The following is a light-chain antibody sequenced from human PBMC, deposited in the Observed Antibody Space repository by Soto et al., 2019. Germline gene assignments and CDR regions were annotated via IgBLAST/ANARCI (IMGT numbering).Light chain of an antibody. CDR3: HHYYTTPIT. J-gene: IGKJ5*01. CDR2: WAS. V-gene: IGKV4-1*01. CDR1: ENILYSSNNKNF. Sequence: DIVMTQSPDSLAVSLGERATINCKSSENILYSSNNKNFLAWYQHKPGQPPKLLFYWASTRESGVPDRFSASGSGTDFTLTISSLQAEDVAVYYCHHYYTTPITFGQGTRLEI.